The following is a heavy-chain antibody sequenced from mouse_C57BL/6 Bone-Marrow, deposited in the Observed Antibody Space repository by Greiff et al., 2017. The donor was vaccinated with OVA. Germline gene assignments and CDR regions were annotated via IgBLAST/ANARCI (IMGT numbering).Heavy chain of an antibody. J-gene: IGHJ2*01. CDR2: IYPSDSES. CDR1: GYTFTSYW. Sequence: VKLQQPGAELVRPGSSVKLSCKASGYTFTSYWMDWVTQRPGQGLEWIGNIYPSDSESPYNQKFKDKATLTVDKSSSTAYMQLSSLTSEDSAVYYCARSYGSSPYYFDYWGQGTTLTVSS. D-gene: IGHD1-1*01. V-gene: IGHV1-61*01. CDR3: ARSYGSSPYYFDY.